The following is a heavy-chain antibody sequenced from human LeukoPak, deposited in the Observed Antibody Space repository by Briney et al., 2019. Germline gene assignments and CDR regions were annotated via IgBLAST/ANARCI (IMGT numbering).Heavy chain of an antibody. CDR1: GFTFSSYA. CDR3: ARDLYGDYSFDY. D-gene: IGHD4-17*01. J-gene: IGHJ4*02. Sequence: GGSLRLSCAASGFTFSSYAMSWVRQAPGKGLEWVSAISGSGGSTYYADSVKGRFTISRDNAKNSLYLQMNSLRAEDTAVYYCARDLYGDYSFDYWGQGTLVTVSS. V-gene: IGHV3-23*01. CDR2: ISGSGGST.